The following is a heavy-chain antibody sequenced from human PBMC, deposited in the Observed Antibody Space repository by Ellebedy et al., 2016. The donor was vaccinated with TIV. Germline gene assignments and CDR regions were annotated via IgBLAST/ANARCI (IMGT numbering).Heavy chain of an antibody. J-gene: IGHJ3*02. CDR2: IIPMFGVT. Sequence: SVKVSCKASGGTFGNHPLSWVRQAPGQGLEWEGRIIPMFGVTDTAQMLQGRLTITADESTSTAHMELSSLRPEDTAVYYCARNSDIIEVPSAYASSFDIWGQGTMVTVSS. V-gene: IGHV1-69*13. CDR1: GGTFGNHP. CDR3: ARNSDIIEVPSAYASSFDI. D-gene: IGHD2-15*01.